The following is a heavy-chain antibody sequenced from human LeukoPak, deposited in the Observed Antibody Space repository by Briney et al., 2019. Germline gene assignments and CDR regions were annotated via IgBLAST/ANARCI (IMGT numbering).Heavy chain of an antibody. J-gene: IGHJ4*02. CDR3: ARLVDYGSGSN. D-gene: IGHD3-10*01. CDR2: IYYTGST. CDR1: GGSIGSYY. Sequence: SETLSLTCTVSGGSIGSYYWGWIRQPPGKGLEWIGSIYYTGSTYYNPSLKSRVTISVDTSKNQFSLKLRSVTAADTAGYYCARLVDYGSGSNWGQGTLVIVSS. V-gene: IGHV4-39*01.